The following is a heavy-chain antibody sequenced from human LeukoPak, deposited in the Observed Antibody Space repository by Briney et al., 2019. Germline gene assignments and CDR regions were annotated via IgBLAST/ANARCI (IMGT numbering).Heavy chain of an antibody. Sequence: GGSLRLSCTASGFSFGDYAMSWFRQAPGKGLEWVGFIRSKTYDGTTQYAASVKGGFTISRDDSKSIAYLQMNSLKTEDTAVYYCTRFKSTVTTLFDYWGQGTLVTVSS. D-gene: IGHD4-17*01. J-gene: IGHJ4*02. V-gene: IGHV3-49*03. CDR3: TRFKSTVTTLFDY. CDR2: IRSKTYDGTT. CDR1: GFSFGDYA.